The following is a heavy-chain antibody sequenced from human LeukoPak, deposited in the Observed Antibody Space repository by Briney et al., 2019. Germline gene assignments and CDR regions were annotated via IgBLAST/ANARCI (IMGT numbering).Heavy chain of an antibody. CDR3: ASSTFYTVTQQLTQGFDY. Sequence: SETLSLTCAVYGGSFSGYYWSWIRQPPGKGLEWIGEINHSGSTNYNPSLKSRVTISVDASKNQFSLKLSSVTAADTAVYYCASSTFYTVTQQLTQGFDYWGQGTLVTVSS. V-gene: IGHV4-34*01. CDR1: GGSFSGYY. D-gene: IGHD4-17*01. CDR2: INHSGST. J-gene: IGHJ4*02.